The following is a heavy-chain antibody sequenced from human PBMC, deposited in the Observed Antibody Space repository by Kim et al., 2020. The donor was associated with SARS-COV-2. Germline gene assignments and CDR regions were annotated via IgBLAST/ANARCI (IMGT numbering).Heavy chain of an antibody. CDR3: ARDRGGIVVVPAAMWGSVAA. V-gene: IGHV4-31*03. CDR1: GGSISSGGYY. D-gene: IGHD2-2*01. Sequence: SETLSLTCTFSGGSISSGGYYWSWIRQHPGKGLEWIWYIYYSGSTYYNPSLKSRVTISVDTSKNQFSLKLSSVTAADTSVYYCARDRGGIVVVPAAMWGSVAAWGQRILVTVSS. J-gene: IGHJ5*02. CDR2: IYYSGST.